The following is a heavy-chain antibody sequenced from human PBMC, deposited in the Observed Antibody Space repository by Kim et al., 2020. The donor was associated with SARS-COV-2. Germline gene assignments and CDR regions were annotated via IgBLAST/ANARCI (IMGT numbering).Heavy chain of an antibody. CDR1: EITFSNYA. CDR2: ITDDGGST. Sequence: GGSLRLSCAASEITFSNYAMSWVRQAPGKVVERVSAITDDGGSTYYADSVKGRFTISRDNSKDTLYLQMNSLSVEDTAVYYCAKGSAPSRPYYFDYWGQGTLVTVSS. V-gene: IGHV3-23*01. J-gene: IGHJ4*02. CDR3: AKGSAPSRPYYFDY.